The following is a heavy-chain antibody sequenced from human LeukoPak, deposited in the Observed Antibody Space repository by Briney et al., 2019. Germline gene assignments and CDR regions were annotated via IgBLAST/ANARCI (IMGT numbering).Heavy chain of an antibody. CDR1: GGSISSYY. CDR3: ARHGTMVRGSFDY. Sequence: SETLSLTCTVSGGSISSYYWSWIRQPPGKGLEWIGYIYYSGSTNYNPSLKSRVTISVDTSKNQFSLKLSSLTAADTAVYYCARHGTMVRGSFDYWGQGTLVTVSS. J-gene: IGHJ4*02. V-gene: IGHV4-59*08. CDR2: IYYSGST. D-gene: IGHD3-10*01.